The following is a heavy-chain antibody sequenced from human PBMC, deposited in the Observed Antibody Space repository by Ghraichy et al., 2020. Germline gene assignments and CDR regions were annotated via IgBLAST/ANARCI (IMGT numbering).Heavy chain of an antibody. D-gene: IGHD2-8*02. V-gene: IGHV3-7*03. CDR3: ARDPWIWDWLD. Sequence: GGSLRLSCAASGFTFSRYWMSWVRQGPGKGLELVANIKEDGSEKYYVDSVKGRFTISRDNAKNSLYLQMNSLRAEDTALYYYARDPWIWDWLDWGQGTLVTVSS. CDR2: IKEDGSEK. J-gene: IGHJ4*02. CDR1: GFTFSRYW.